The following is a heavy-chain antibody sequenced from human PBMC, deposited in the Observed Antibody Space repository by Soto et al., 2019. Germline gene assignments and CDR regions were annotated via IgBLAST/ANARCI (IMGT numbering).Heavy chain of an antibody. CDR2: ISYDGSNK. D-gene: IGHD3-3*01. CDR1: GFTFSSYG. J-gene: IGHJ4*01. V-gene: IGHV3-30*18. Sequence: GGSLRLSCAASGFTFSSYGMHWVRQAPGKGLEWVAVISYDGSNKYYADSVKGRFTISRDNSKNTLYLQMNSLRAEDTAVYYCAKPLLGWLSNYFDYWG. CDR3: AKPLLGWLSNYFDY.